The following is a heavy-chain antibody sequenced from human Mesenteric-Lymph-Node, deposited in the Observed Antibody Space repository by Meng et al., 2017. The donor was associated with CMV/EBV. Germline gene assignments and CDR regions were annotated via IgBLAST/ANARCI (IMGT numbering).Heavy chain of an antibody. D-gene: IGHD6-13*01. CDR3: ARSLGIS. V-gene: IGHV3-23*03. CDR1: GFTFSSYA. Sequence: GESLKISCAASGFTFSSYAMSWVRQAPGKGLEWVSVIYSGGSSTYYADSVKGRFTISRDNSKNTLYLQMNSLRAEDTAVYYCARSLGISWGQGTLVTVSS. CDR2: IYSGGSST. J-gene: IGHJ4*02.